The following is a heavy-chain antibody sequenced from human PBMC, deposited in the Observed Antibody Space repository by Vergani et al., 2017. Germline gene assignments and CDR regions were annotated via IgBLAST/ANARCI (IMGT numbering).Heavy chain of an antibody. D-gene: IGHD3-3*01. V-gene: IGHV3-23*01. J-gene: IGHJ6*02. CDR2: ISGSGGST. CDR1: GFTFSSYA. CDR3: AKWSWFDFGVGNGFYYYYYGMDV. Sequence: EVQLLESGGGLVQPGGSLRLSCAASGFTFSSYAMSWVRQAPGKGLEWVSAISGSGGSTYYADSVKGRFTISRDNSKNTLYLQMNSLRAEDTAVYYCAKWSWFDFGVGNGFYYYYYGMDVWGQGTTVTVSS.